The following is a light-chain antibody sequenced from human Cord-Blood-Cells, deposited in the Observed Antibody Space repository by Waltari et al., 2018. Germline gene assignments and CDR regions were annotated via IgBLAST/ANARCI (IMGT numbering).Light chain of an antibody. CDR3: QQYNSYPYT. V-gene: IGKV1-5*03. Sequence: DIQMTQSPPTMSASVGERVTITCRASQSISSWLTWYQQKPGKAPKLLIYKASSLESGVPSRFSGSGAGTEFTLTISSLQPDYFATYYCQQYNSYPYTFGQGTKLEIK. CDR2: KAS. CDR1: QSISSW. J-gene: IGKJ2*01.